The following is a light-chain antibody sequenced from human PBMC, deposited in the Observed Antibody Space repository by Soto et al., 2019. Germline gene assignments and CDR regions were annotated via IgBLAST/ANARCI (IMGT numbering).Light chain of an antibody. V-gene: IGKV3-11*01. Sequence: EIVLTQSPATLSLSPGERATLSCRASQSVRSYLAWYQQKPGQAPRLLIYDASNRATGIPARFSGSGSGTDFTLTIKRLQPEDFAVYYCQQRSDWSPVFSFGGGTKVE. CDR2: DAS. CDR3: QQRSDWSPVFS. CDR1: QSVRSY. J-gene: IGKJ4*01.